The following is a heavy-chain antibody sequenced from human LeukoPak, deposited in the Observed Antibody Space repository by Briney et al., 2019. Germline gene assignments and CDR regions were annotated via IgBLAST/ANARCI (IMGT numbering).Heavy chain of an antibody. J-gene: IGHJ6*02. CDR2: IYYSGST. CDR1: TFSSYW. CDR3: ARGRIQLWFYYGMDV. V-gene: IGHV4-39*07. D-gene: IGHD5-18*01. Sequence: TFSSYWMSWIRQPPGKGLEWIGSIYYSGSTYYNPSLKSRVTISVDTSKNQFSLKLSSVTAADTAVYYCARGRIQLWFYYGMDVWGQGTTVTVSS.